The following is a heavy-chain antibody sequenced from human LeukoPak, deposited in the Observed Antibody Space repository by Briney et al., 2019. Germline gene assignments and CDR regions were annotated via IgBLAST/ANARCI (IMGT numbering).Heavy chain of an antibody. CDR3: ARDETVTTFRGRYYYFDY. D-gene: IGHD4-17*01. CDR1: GGSISSYY. J-gene: IGHJ4*02. CDR2: IHTSGST. Sequence: SETLSLTCTVSGGSISSYYWSWIRQPAGKGLEWIGRIHTSGSTNCNPSLKSRVTMSVDTSKNQFSLKLSSVTAADTAVYYCARDETVTTFRGRYYYFDYWGQGTLVTVSS. V-gene: IGHV4-4*07.